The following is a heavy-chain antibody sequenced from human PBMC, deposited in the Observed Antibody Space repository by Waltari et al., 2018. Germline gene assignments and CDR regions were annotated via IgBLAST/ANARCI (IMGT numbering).Heavy chain of an antibody. J-gene: IGHJ3*02. V-gene: IGHV3-30-3*01. Sequence: QVQLVESGGGVVQPGRSLRLSCAASGFTFSSYAMHWVRQAPGKGLEWVAVISYDGSNKYYSDSVRGRFTISRDNSKNTLYLQMNSLRAEDTAVYYCARGGYDFWSGPTPEDGAFDIWGQGTMVTVSS. CDR3: ARGGYDFWSGPTPEDGAFDI. CDR2: ISYDGSNK. CDR1: GFTFSSYA. D-gene: IGHD3-3*01.